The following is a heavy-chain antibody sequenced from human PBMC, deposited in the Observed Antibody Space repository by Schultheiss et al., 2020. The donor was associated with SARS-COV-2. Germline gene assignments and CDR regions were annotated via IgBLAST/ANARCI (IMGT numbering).Heavy chain of an antibody. CDR1: GGSFSGYY. D-gene: IGHD2-2*01. Sequence: SETLSLTCAVYGGSFSGYYWSWIRQPPGKGLEWIGEINHSGSTNYNPSLKSRVTISVDTSKNQFSLKLSSVTAADTAVYYCARGNGYCSSTSCYYYYYYMDVWGKGTTVTVSS. V-gene: IGHV4-34*01. J-gene: IGHJ6*03. CDR2: INHSGST. CDR3: ARGNGYCSSTSCYYYYYYMDV.